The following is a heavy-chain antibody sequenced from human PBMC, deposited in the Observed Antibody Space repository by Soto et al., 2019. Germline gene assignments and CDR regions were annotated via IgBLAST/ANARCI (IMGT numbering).Heavy chain of an antibody. V-gene: IGHV1-2*02. CDR2: INPNSGGT. D-gene: IGHD6-13*01. CDR3: ARDRGSGSWYGAEYFQH. Sequence: QVQLVQSGAEVKKPGASVKVSSKASGYTFTGYYMHWVRQAPGQGLEWMGWINPNSGGTNYAQKFQGRVTMTRDTSISTAYMELSRLRSDDTAVYYCARDRGSGSWYGAEYFQHWGQGTLVTVSS. CDR1: GYTFTGYY. J-gene: IGHJ1*01.